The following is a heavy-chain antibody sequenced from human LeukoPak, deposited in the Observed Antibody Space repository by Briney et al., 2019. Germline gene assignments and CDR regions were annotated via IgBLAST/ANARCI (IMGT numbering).Heavy chain of an antibody. Sequence: GGSLRLSCAASGFTFSNYWMIWVRQAPGKGLEWVGNIKQDGSEKRYAGSLRGRFTISRDNAQTSLYLQMNSLRADDTAVYYCARASNPWLQLTWGQGTLVTVSS. J-gene: IGHJ5*02. V-gene: IGHV3-7*05. CDR1: GFTFSNYW. CDR2: IKQDGSEK. D-gene: IGHD1-1*01. CDR3: ARASNPWLQLT.